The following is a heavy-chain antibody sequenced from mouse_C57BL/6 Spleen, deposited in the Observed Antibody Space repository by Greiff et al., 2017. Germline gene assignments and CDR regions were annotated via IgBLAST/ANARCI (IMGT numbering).Heavy chain of an antibody. J-gene: IGHJ3*01. CDR3: ARSYCGSSYVSFAY. D-gene: IGHD1-1*01. Sequence: QVQLQQSGAELVRPGASVKLSCKASGYTFTDYYINWVKQRPGQGLEWIARIYPGSGNTYYNEKFKGKATLTAEKSSSTAYMQLSSLTSEDSAVYFCARSYCGSSYVSFAYWGQGTLVTVSA. CDR1: GYTFTDYY. CDR2: IYPGSGNT. V-gene: IGHV1-76*01.